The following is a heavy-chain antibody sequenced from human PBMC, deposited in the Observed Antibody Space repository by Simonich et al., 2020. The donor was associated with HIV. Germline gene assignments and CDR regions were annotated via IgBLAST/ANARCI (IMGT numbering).Heavy chain of an antibody. Sequence: QVHLQQWGAGLLKPSETLSLTCAVYGGSFSGYYWTWIRQPPGKGLEWIGEINHSGSTDYNPSLKSRVTISVNASKNQFSPKLSSVTAADTAVYYCARRTGYDLDYWGQGTLVTVSS. CDR2: INHSGST. CDR3: ARRTGYDLDY. J-gene: IGHJ4*02. D-gene: IGHD5-12*01. CDR1: GGSFSGYY. V-gene: IGHV4-34*01.